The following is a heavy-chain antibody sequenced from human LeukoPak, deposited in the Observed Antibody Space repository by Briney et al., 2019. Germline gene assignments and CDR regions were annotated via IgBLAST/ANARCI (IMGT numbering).Heavy chain of an antibody. Sequence: PSETLSLTCTVSGYSISSGYYWSWIRQPAGKGLEWIGRIYTSGSTNYNPSLKSRVTISVDTSKNQFSLKLSSVTAADTAVYYCAREDDFWSGLDYWGQGTLVTVSS. CDR1: GYSISSGYY. J-gene: IGHJ4*02. D-gene: IGHD3-3*01. V-gene: IGHV4-61*02. CDR3: AREDDFWSGLDY. CDR2: IYTSGST.